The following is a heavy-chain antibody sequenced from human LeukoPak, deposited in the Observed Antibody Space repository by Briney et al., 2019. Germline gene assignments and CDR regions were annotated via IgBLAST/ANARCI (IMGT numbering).Heavy chain of an antibody. CDR1: GFAVSSNY. Sequence: GGSLRLSCAASGFAVSSNYMTWVRQAPGKGLEWVLYISSSGSTIYYADSVKGRFTISRDNAKHSLYLQMNSLRAEDAAVYYCAELGITMIGGVWGKGTTVTISS. CDR3: AELGITMIGGV. V-gene: IGHV3-48*03. D-gene: IGHD3-10*02. J-gene: IGHJ6*04. CDR2: ISSSGSTI.